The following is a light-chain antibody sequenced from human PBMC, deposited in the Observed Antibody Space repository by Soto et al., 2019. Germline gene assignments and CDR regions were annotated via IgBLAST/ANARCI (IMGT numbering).Light chain of an antibody. CDR1: SSSIGAGYD. CDR3: QSYDSSLSGSYV. CDR2: GNT. Sequence: QSVLTQPPSVSGAPGQRVTISCTGSSSSIGAGYDVNWYQQLPGTAPKLLIYGNTNRPSGVPDRFSGSKSGTSASLAITGLQAEDEADYYCQSYDSSLSGSYVFGTGTKLTV. V-gene: IGLV1-40*01. J-gene: IGLJ1*01.